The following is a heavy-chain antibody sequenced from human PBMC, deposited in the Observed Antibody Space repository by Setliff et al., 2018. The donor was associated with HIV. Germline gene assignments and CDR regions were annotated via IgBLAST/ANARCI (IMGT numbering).Heavy chain of an antibody. CDR1: GYTFTNYG. Sequence: GASVKVSCKASGYTFTNYGISWVRQAPGQGLEWMGLIHPSGGRKSYAQKFQGRVTMTRDTSISTAYMDLRRLRSDDTAVYYCAREFPLRLGELSLPGYWGQGTLVTVS. V-gene: IGHV1-2*02. CDR3: AREFPLRLGELSLPGY. CDR2: IHPSGGRK. J-gene: IGHJ4*02. D-gene: IGHD3-16*02.